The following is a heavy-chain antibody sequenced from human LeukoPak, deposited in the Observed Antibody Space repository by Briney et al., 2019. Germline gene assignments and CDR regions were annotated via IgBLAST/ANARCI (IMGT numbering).Heavy chain of an antibody. CDR3: AKPDTAMVTGYYFDY. D-gene: IGHD5-18*01. CDR1: GFTFSSYA. V-gene: IGHV3-23*01. J-gene: IGHJ4*02. Sequence: GGSLRLSCAASGFTFSSYAMSWARQAPGKGLEWVSAISGSGGSTYYADSVKGRFTISRDNSKNTLYLQMNSLRAEDTAVYYCAKPDTAMVTGYYFDYWGQGTQVTVSS. CDR2: ISGSGGST.